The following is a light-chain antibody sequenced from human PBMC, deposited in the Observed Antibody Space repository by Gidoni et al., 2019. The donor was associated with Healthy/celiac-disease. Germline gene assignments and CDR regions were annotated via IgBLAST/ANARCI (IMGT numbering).Light chain of an antibody. CDR2: DAS. J-gene: IGKJ4*01. CDR3: QQRSNRGIT. Sequence: EIVLTQSPATLSLSPGERATLSCRASQSVCSYLAWYQQKPGQAPRLLIYDASNRATGIPARFSGSGSGTDFTLTISRLETEDFAVYYCQQRSNRGITFGGGTKVEIK. CDR1: QSVCSY. V-gene: IGKV3-11*01.